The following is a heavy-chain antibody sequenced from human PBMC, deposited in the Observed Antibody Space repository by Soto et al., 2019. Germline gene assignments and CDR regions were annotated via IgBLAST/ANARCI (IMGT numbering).Heavy chain of an antibody. CDR3: AKETQANLGTGGFDY. J-gene: IGHJ4*02. V-gene: IGHV3-9*01. D-gene: IGHD7-27*01. CDR1: GFTFDDYA. CDR2: ISWNSGTI. Sequence: EVQLVESGGGVVQPGRSLRLSCEASGFTFDDYAIHWVRQCPGKGLEWVSGISWNSGTIGYGGSVKGRFTISRDNAKNSLYLEMNSLRPEDTAFYFCAKETQANLGTGGFDYWGQGILVSVSS.